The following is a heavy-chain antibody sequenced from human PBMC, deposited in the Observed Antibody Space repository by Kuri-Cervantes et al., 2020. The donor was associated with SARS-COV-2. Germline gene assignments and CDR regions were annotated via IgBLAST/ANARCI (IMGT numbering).Heavy chain of an antibody. J-gene: IGHJ4*02. V-gene: IGHV3-23*01. CDR2: ISGRGGST. D-gene: IGHD1-7*01. CDR3: AKQPRNKPELRFLESRYFDY. CDR1: GFTFSSYA. Sequence: GGSLRLSCPVSGFTFSSYAMSWVRQAPGKGLEWVSAISGRGGSTYYADSVKGRFTLSRDNSKNTLYLQMNSLRAEDTAVYYCAKQPRNKPELRFLESRYFDYWGQGTLVTVSS.